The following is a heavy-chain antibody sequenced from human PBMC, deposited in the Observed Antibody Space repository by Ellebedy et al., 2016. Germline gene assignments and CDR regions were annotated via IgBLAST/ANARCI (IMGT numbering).Heavy chain of an antibody. CDR3: ARGEDDYSFSSAFDY. V-gene: IGHV1-69*01. Sequence: KISCKGSGGTFSSYAISWVRQAPGQGLEWMGGIIPIFGTANYAQKFQGRVTITADESTSTAYMELSSLRSEDTAVYYCARGEDDYSFSSAFDYWGQGTLVTVSS. J-gene: IGHJ4*02. CDR2: IIPIFGTA. CDR1: GGTFSSYA. D-gene: IGHD5-24*01.